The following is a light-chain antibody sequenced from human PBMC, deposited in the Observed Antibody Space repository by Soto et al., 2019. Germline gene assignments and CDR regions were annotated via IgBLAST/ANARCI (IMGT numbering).Light chain of an antibody. J-gene: IGKJ4*01. CDR3: QQYHNWLT. Sequence: EIVMTQSPATLSVSPGERVTLSCRASQSVNNNLAWYQQKPGQAPRLLIYDASTRATGIPARFSGSGSGTEFTLTISSLQSEDFAVYYCQQYHNWLTFGGGTKVEIK. CDR1: QSVNNN. CDR2: DAS. V-gene: IGKV3-15*01.